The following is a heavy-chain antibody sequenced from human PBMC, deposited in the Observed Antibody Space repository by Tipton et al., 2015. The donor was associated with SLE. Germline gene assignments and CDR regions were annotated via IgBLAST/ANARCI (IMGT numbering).Heavy chain of an antibody. D-gene: IGHD6-6*01. CDR2: INHSGST. Sequence: TLSLTCAVYGGSFSGYYWSWIRQPPGKGLEWIGEINHSGSTNYNPSLRSRVTISVDTSKNQFSLRLSSVTAADTAVYYCARHSGRLVPFDYWGQGTLVIVSS. CDR3: ARHSGRLVPFDY. CDR1: GGSFSGYY. V-gene: IGHV4-34*01. J-gene: IGHJ4*02.